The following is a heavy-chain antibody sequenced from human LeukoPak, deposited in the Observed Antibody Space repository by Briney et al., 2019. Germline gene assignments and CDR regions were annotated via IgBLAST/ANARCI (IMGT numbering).Heavy chain of an antibody. Sequence: GGSLRLSCAASGFTFSSYGMHWVRQAPGKGLEWVALIWYDGSNKYYTDSVKGRLTISRDNSKNTLYLQMNSLRAEDTAIYYCAREGPCGNSQFDYWGQGTLVTVSS. CDR2: IWYDGSNK. J-gene: IGHJ4*02. CDR1: GFTFSSYG. V-gene: IGHV3-33*01. D-gene: IGHD2/OR15-2a*01. CDR3: AREGPCGNSQFDY.